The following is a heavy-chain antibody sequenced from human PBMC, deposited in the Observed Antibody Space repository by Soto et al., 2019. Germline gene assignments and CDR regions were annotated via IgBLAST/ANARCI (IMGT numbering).Heavy chain of an antibody. J-gene: IGHJ4*02. CDR3: ASLNWEVPATGP. D-gene: IGHD2-2*01. Sequence: GGSLRLSCSASGFTYSAYYMNWVRQAPGKGLEWVANIKDDGTKTFYADSVRGRFTISRDNAKNSLYLQMNSLRAEDTAVYYCASLNWEVPATGPWGRGTPVTVSS. V-gene: IGHV3-7*03. CDR2: IKDDGTKT. CDR1: GFTYSAYY.